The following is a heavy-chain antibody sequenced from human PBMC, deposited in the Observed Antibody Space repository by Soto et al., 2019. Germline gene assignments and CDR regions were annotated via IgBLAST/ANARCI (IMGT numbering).Heavy chain of an antibody. V-gene: IGHV4-30-4*01. J-gene: IGHJ4*02. CDR2: IYYSGST. CDR3: ARGMAHPLNYGDYPRYYFDY. Sequence: TLSLTCTVSGGSISSGDYYWSWIRQPPGKGLEWIGYIYYSGSTYYNPSLKSRVTISVDTSKNQFSLKLSSVTAADTAVYYCARGMAHPLNYGDYPRYYFDYWGQGTLVTVSS. D-gene: IGHD4-17*01. CDR1: GGSISSGDYY.